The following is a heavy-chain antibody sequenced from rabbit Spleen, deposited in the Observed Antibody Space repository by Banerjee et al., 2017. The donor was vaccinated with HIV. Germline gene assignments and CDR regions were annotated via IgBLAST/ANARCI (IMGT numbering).Heavy chain of an antibody. D-gene: IGHD4-2*01. J-gene: IGHJ4*01. CDR1: GFSFNSGYD. V-gene: IGHV1S45*01. CDR2: IGAGSSGST. Sequence: QEQLVESGGGLVKPGASLTLTCKASGFSFNSGYDMCWVRQAPGKGLEWIACIGAGSSGSTYSATWAKGRFTISKTSSTTVALQVPSLTAADTATYFCTRDAAGREDFNLWGPGTLVTVS. CDR3: TRDAAGREDFNL.